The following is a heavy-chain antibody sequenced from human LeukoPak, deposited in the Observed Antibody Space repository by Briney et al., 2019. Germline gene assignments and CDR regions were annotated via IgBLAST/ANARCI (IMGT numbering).Heavy chain of an antibody. J-gene: IGHJ4*02. CDR1: GGSITNGGYY. V-gene: IGHV4-61*02. CDR3: ARERPGGSYYRPVDY. Sequence: SQTLSLTCTVSGGSITNGGYYWSWIRQPAGKGLEWLGRIYTTGNTNYNPSLKSRVTISLDTSKNQFSLKLSSVSAEDTALYYCARERPGGSYYRPVDYWGQGTLVTVSS. D-gene: IGHD1-26*01. CDR2: IYTTGNT.